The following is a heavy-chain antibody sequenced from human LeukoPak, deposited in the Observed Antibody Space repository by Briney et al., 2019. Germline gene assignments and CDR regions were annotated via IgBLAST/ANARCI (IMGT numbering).Heavy chain of an antibody. CDR3: TTYSLGYCSGGSCYSGLNHFDY. CDR2: IKSKTDGGTT. V-gene: IGHV3-15*01. J-gene: IGHJ4*02. D-gene: IGHD2-15*01. Sequence: GGSLRLSCAASGFTFRNAWMSWVRQAPGKGLEWVGRIKSKTDGGTTDYAAPVKGRFTISRDDSKNTLYLQMNSLKTEDTAVYYCTTYSLGYCSGGSCYSGLNHFDYWGQGTLVTVSS. CDR1: GFTFRNAW.